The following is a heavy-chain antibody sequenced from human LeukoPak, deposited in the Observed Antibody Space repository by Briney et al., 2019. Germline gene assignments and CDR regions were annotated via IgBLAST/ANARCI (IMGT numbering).Heavy chain of an antibody. D-gene: IGHD1-26*01. CDR3: ARLYRATDAFDI. CDR2: IYYSGST. J-gene: IGHJ3*02. CDR1: GGSISSYY. V-gene: IGHV4-59*08. Sequence: SETLSLTCTVSGGSISSYYWGWIRQPPGKGLEWIGYIYYSGSTNYNPSLKSRVTISVDTSKNQFSLKLSSVTATDTAVYYCARLYRATDAFDIWGQGTMVTVSS.